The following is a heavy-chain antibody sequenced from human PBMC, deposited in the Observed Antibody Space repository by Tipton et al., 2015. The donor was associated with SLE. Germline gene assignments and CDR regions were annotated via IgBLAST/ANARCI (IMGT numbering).Heavy chain of an antibody. J-gene: IGHJ6*02. V-gene: IGHV3-48*03. D-gene: IGHD1-26*01. CDR1: GFTFSSCE. Sequence: SLRLSCAASGFTFSSCEMNWVRQAPGKGLEWVSYISSRGSTIYYADSVRGRFTISRDNAKNSLFLQMNSLRAEDTAVYYCARGGKWRVGATRGYYSRDVWGQGTTVTVSS. CDR2: ISSRGSTI. CDR3: ARGGKWRVGATRGYYSRDV.